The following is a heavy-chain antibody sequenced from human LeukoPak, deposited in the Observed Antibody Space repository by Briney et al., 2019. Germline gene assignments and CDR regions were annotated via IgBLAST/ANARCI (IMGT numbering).Heavy chain of an antibody. D-gene: IGHD1-1*01. CDR3: ARHNTINDYYFDY. Sequence: SETLSLTCTVSGGSISSNNWWIWIRQSPEKGLEWIGEIYHDGSTNYNPSLKSRVTISMDKSKNQLSLKLNFVTAADTAVYYCARHNTINDYYFDYWGQGTLVTVSS. CDR2: IYHDGST. CDR1: GGSISSNNW. J-gene: IGHJ4*02. V-gene: IGHV4-4*02.